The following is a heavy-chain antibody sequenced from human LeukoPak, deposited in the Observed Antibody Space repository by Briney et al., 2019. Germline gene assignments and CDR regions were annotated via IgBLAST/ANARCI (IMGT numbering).Heavy chain of an antibody. CDR3: ARNYYDSTSFFDY. V-gene: IGHV4-59*12. J-gene: IGHJ4*02. CDR1: GGSISSYY. CDR2: IYYSGST. Sequence: PSETLSLTCTVSGGSISSYYWSWIRQSPGKGLEWIGCIYYSGSTNYSPSLKRRVTISLDTSKNQFSLKLSSVTAADTAVYYCARNYYDSTSFFDYWGQGTLVTVSS. D-gene: IGHD3-22*01.